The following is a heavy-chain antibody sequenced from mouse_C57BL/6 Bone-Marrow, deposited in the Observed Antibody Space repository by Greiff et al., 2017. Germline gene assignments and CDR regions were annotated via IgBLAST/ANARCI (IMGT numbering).Heavy chain of an antibody. CDR2: IDPGNGDT. CDR1: GFNIKDDY. D-gene: IGHD1-1*01. CDR3: TTLSTVIATDAMDY. Sequence: VQLQQSGAELVRPGASVKLSCTASGFNIKDDYMHWVKQRPEQGLEWIGWIDPGNGDTEYAPKFQGQATLTADTPYHTSYLQLSGLTYEDTAVYYSTTLSTVIATDAMDYRGPGTSATGSS. J-gene: IGHJ4*01. V-gene: IGHV14-4*01.